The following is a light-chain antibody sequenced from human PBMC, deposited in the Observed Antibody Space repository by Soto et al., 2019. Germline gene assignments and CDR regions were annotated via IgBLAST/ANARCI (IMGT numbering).Light chain of an antibody. CDR3: QQANSFPYT. CDR2: AAS. V-gene: IGKV1-12*02. J-gene: IGKJ2*01. CDR1: KGISSW. Sequence: DLQMTQSPSSVSASVGDRVTITCRASKGISSWLAWYQQKPGKAPKLLIYAASSLQSGVPSRFSGSGSGTDFTLTINSLQPEDFATYYCQQANSFPYTFGQGTKLEIK.